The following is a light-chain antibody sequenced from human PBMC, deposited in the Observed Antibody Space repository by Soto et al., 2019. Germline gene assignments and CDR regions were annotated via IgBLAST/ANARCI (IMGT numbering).Light chain of an antibody. CDR1: NSDVGGYNY. CDR3: CSYVDTDTWV. V-gene: IGLV2-11*01. CDR2: GVS. J-gene: IGLJ3*02. Sequence: QSALTQPRSVSGSPGQSVTISCTGTNSDVGGYNYVSWYQQYPGKAPKLMISGVSERPSGVPDRFSGSKSGNTASLTISVLQAEDEADYYCCSYVDTDTWVFGGGTKLTVL.